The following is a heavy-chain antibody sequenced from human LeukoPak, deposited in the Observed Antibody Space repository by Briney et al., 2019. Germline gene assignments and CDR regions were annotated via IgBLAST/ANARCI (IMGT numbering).Heavy chain of an antibody. D-gene: IGHD2-2*01. J-gene: IGHJ6*04. CDR2: ISYDGSNK. CDR3: ATKSGARVPAAIESTVGPELLKIYYYYGMDV. V-gene: IGHV3-30*04. Sequence: GGSLRLSCAASGFTFSSYAMHWVRQAPGKGLEWVAVISYDGSNKYYADSVKGRFTISRDNSKNTLYLQMNSLRSEDTAVYCCATKSGARVPAAIESTVGPELLKIYYYYGMDVWGKGTTVTVSS. CDR1: GFTFSSYA.